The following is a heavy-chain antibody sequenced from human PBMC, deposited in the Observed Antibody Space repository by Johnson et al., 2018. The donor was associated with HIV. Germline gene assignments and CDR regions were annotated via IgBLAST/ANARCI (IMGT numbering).Heavy chain of an antibody. CDR2: ISGSGTTT. Sequence: VQLVESGGGVVQPGRSLRLSCAASGFTFSDYYMSWIRQAPGKGLEWVSGISGSGTTTYYADSVKGRFTISRDSSKNTLYLQMNSLRAEDTAVYYCGWQLAGWNDAFDIWGQGTMVTVSS. V-gene: IGHV3-23*04. CDR1: GFTFSDYY. J-gene: IGHJ3*02. D-gene: IGHD6-6*01. CDR3: GWQLAGWNDAFDI.